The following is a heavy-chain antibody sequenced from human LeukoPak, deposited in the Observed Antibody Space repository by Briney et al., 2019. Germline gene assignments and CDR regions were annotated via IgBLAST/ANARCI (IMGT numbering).Heavy chain of an antibody. J-gene: IGHJ4*02. Sequence: SETLSLTCTVSGGSISSGDYYWSWIRQPPGKGLEWIGYIYYSGSTYYNPSLKSRVTISVDTSKNQFSLKLSSVTAADTAVYYCARYSSGRTTFFDYWGQGTLVTVSS. CDR3: ARYSSGRTTFFDY. CDR1: GGSISSGDYY. D-gene: IGHD6-19*01. CDR2: IYYSGST. V-gene: IGHV4-30-4*08.